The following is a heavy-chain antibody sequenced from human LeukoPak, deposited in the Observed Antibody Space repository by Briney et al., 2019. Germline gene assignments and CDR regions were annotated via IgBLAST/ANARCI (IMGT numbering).Heavy chain of an antibody. D-gene: IGHD3-22*01. Sequence: GGSLRLSCAASGFTVSSNYMSWVRQAPGKGLEWVSVIYSGGRTYYAASVKGRFTIPRDNSKDTLYLQMNSLRAEDTAVYYCARDRGYYDSSGTSYYYYGMDVWGQGPRVSVSS. CDR1: GFTVSSNY. V-gene: IGHV3-66*01. J-gene: IGHJ6*02. CDR3: ARDRGYYDSSGTSYYYYGMDV. CDR2: IYSGGRT.